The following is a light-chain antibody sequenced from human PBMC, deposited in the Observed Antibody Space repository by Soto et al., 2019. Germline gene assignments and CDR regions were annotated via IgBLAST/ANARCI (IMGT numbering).Light chain of an antibody. CDR1: SSNIGSNT. J-gene: IGLJ2*01. CDR2: SNN. CDR3: AAWDDSLNGVV. Sequence: QSVLTQPPSASGTPGQRVTISCSGSSSNIGSNTVNWYQQLPGTAPKLLIYSNNQRPSWVPDRFSGSKSGTSASLAISGLQSEDEDDYYCAAWDDSLNGVVFGGGTKLTVL. V-gene: IGLV1-44*01.